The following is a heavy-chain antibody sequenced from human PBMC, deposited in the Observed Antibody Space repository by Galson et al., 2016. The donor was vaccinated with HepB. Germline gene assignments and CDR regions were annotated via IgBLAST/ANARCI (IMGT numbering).Heavy chain of an antibody. Sequence: SVKVSCKASGGSFSSHAFNWVRQAPGQGLEWMGGIIPIFGTVNYAQKSQGRVTITADESTSTAFMELRSLRSDDTAVYYCAIISGSYFGHWGQGTLVTVSS. CDR3: AIISGSYFGH. CDR2: IIPIFGTV. CDR1: GGSFSSHA. V-gene: IGHV1-69*13. D-gene: IGHD5-12*01. J-gene: IGHJ4*02.